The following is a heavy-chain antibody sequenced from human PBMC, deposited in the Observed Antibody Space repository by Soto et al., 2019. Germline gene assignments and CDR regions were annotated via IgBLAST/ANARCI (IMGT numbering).Heavy chain of an antibody. CDR3: AKSFTQSNVWRAYRHKTHFDY. CDR2: ISGAGDTT. CDR1: GFTFTNYG. Sequence: EVRLLESGGGLVQPGGSLRLSCEGSGFTFTNYGMDWVRQAPGKGLEWISFISGAGDTTYYADSVKGRFIISRDNSKNTQYQQMNNLRAEDTALYYCAKSFTQSNVWRAYRHKTHFDYWGQGALVTVTS. V-gene: IGHV3-23*01. D-gene: IGHD3-16*02. J-gene: IGHJ4*02.